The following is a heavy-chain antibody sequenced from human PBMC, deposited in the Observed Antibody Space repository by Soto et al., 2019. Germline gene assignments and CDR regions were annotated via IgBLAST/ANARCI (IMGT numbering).Heavy chain of an antibody. CDR1: GFTFSSYA. J-gene: IGHJ6*02. Sequence: EVQLLESGGGLVQPGGSLRVSCAASGFTFSSYAMSWVRQAPGKGLEWVSAISGSGGSTYYADSAKGRFTISRDNSKNTLYLQMNSLRAEDTAVYYCARDMYSSSWYFYYYSMDVWGQGTTVTVSS. CDR2: ISGSGGST. CDR3: ARDMYSSSWYFYYYSMDV. V-gene: IGHV3-23*01. D-gene: IGHD6-13*01.